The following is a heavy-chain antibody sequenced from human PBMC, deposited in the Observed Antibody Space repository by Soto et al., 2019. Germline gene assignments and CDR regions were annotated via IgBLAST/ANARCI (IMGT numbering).Heavy chain of an antibody. D-gene: IGHD2-15*01. Sequence: QVQLVQSGAEVKKPGASVKVSCKASGYTFTTYFMHWVRQAPGQGLEWMGIINPSLASTTYAQKFQGRVTMTRDTSTTTVYLELSSLTSEDTAVYFCARAGPRDGYSKHFDYWGQGTLVTVSS. V-gene: IGHV1-46*03. J-gene: IGHJ4*02. CDR3: ARAGPRDGYSKHFDY. CDR2: INPSLAST. CDR1: GYTFTTYF.